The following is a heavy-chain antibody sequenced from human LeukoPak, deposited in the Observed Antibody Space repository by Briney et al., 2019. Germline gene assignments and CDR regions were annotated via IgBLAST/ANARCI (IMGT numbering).Heavy chain of an antibody. J-gene: IGHJ6*02. CDR3: ARAYCSSTSCRPDYGMDV. Sequence: ASVKVSCKASGYTFTGYYMHWVRQAPGQGLEWMGWINPNGGGTNYAQKFQGRVTMTRDMSISTAYMELSRLRSDDTAVYYCARAYCSSTSCRPDYGMDVWGQGTTVTVSS. V-gene: IGHV1-2*02. CDR1: GYTFTGYY. D-gene: IGHD2-2*01. CDR2: INPNGGGT.